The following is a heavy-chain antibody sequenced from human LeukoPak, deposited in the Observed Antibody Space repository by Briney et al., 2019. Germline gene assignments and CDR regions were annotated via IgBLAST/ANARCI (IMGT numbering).Heavy chain of an antibody. CDR1: GFTFSSYS. V-gene: IGHV3-21*01. D-gene: IGHD3-22*01. CDR3: ARDRPDYFDRSGYLDY. CDR2: ITGTTSYI. Sequence: PGGSLRLSCAASGFTFSSYSMNWVRQAPGKGLECVSSITGTTSYIYYADSVKDRFTISRDNAKNSLYLQMNSLRAEDTAVYYCARDRPDYFDRSGYLDYWGQGTLVTVSS. J-gene: IGHJ4*02.